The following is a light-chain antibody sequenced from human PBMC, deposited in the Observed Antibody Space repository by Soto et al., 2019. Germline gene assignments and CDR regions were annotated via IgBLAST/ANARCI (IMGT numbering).Light chain of an antibody. Sequence: QSVLTQPPSVSGAPGQRVTISCTGSSSNIGAAYDVHWYQQLPGRAPKVLIHGNTNRAPGVPGRIAGSKSGTSASLAITGLQAEYEADYYCQSYDSLSGSRVFGTGTKVTVL. J-gene: IGLJ1*01. CDR2: GNT. V-gene: IGLV1-40*01. CDR1: SSNIGAAYD. CDR3: QSYDSLSGSRV.